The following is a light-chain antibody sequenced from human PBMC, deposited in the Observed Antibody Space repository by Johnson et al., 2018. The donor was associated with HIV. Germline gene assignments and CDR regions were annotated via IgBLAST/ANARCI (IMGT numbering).Light chain of an antibody. CDR1: SSDIGNNY. J-gene: IGLJ1*01. CDR2: DND. Sequence: QSVLTQPPSLSAAPGQKVTISCSGSSSDIGNNYVSWYQHLPGTAPKLLIYDNDKRPSGIPDRFSDSKSGTSATLGITGLQTGDEADYYCGTWDSGLSAHYVFGTGTRVTVL. CDR3: GTWDSGLSAHYV. V-gene: IGLV1-51*01.